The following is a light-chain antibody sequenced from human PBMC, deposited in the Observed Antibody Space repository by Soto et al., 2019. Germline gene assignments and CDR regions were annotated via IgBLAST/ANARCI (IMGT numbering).Light chain of an antibody. CDR2: SAS. J-gene: IGKJ1*01. Sequence: DIPMTQSPSSLSASVGDRVTITCRASQSISTYLNWYQQKPGKAPEFLIYSASSLQSGVPSRFSGSGSGTDSTLTNNGWQPQDFAIYYFQQGEVPPWTFGQGTKVEIK. CDR3: QQGEVPPWT. CDR1: QSISTY. V-gene: IGKV1-39*01.